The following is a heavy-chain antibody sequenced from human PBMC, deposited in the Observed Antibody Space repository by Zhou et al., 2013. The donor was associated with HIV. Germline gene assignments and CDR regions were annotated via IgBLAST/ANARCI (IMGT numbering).Heavy chain of an antibody. D-gene: IGHD3-22*01. CDR3: AREGNFYDSSANTGYFDY. V-gene: IGHV1-2*02. J-gene: IGHJ4*02. CDR2: INPNSGAT. Sequence: QGQLVQSGAEVKKPGASVKVSCKASGYTFTGYYMHWVRQAPGQGLEWMGWINPNSGATSYAQKFRGRVTMTGDTSISTAYMELSRLRSDDTAVYYCAREGNFYDSSANTGYFDYCGQGTLVTVSS. CDR1: GYTFTGYY.